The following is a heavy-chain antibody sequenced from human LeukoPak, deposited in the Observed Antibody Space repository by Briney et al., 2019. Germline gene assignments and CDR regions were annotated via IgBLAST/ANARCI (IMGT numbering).Heavy chain of an antibody. CDR3: ARGGWYYDFWSGYTNWFDP. CDR1: GYTFTSYD. V-gene: IGHV1-8*01. D-gene: IGHD3-3*01. Sequence: ASVKVSCKASGYTFTSYDINWVRQATGQGLEWMGWMNPNSGNTGYAQKFQGRVTMTRNTSISTAYMELSSLRSEDTAVYHCARGGWYYDFWSGYTNWFDPWGQGTLVTVSS. CDR2: MNPNSGNT. J-gene: IGHJ5*02.